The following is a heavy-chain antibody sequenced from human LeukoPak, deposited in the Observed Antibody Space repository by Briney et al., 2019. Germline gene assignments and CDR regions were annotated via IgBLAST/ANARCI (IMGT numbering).Heavy chain of an antibody. CDR3: TREGRANPSSDY. V-gene: IGHV3-49*04. D-gene: IGHD2-15*01. CDR2: IRSKAYGGTT. J-gene: IGHJ4*02. CDR1: GFTFGDYA. Sequence: GGSLRLSCTASGFTFGDYAMSWVRQAPGKGLEWVGFIRSKAYGGTTEYAASVKGRFTISRDDSKSIAYLQMNSLKTEDTAVYYCTREGRANPSSDYWGQGTLVTVSS.